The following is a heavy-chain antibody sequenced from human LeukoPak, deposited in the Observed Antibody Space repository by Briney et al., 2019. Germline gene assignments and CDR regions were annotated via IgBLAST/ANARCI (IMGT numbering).Heavy chain of an antibody. Sequence: PGGSLRLSCAASGFTFSSYSMNWVRQAPGKGLEWVSAISGSGGSTYYADSVKGRFTISRDNSKNTLYLQMNSLRAEDTAVYYCAKGKQVGAKAYYYYGMDVWGQGTTVTVSS. CDR2: ISGSGGST. V-gene: IGHV3-23*01. D-gene: IGHD1-26*01. CDR3: AKGKQVGAKAYYYYGMDV. J-gene: IGHJ6*02. CDR1: GFTFSSYS.